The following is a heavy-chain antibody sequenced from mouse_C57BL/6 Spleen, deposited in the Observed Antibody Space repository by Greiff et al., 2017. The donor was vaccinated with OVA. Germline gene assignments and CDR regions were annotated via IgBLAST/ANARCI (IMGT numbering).Heavy chain of an antibody. V-gene: IGHV1-52*01. D-gene: IGHD1-1*01. CDR3: ARGSSYGWYFDD. Sequence: QVQLQQPGAELVRPGSSVKLSCKASGYTFTSYWMHWVKQRPIQGLEWIGNIDPSDSETHYNQKFKDKATLTVDKSSSTAYMQLSSLTSEDSAVDYCARGSSYGWYFDDWGTGTTVTVSS. J-gene: IGHJ1*03. CDR1: GYTFTSYW. CDR2: IDPSDSET.